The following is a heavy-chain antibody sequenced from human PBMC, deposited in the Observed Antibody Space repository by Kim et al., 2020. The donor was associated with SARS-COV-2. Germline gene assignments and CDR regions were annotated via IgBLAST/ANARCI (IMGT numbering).Heavy chain of an antibody. CDR3: ARVLVDYYDSSGYLDAFDI. Sequence: GRFTIARDNSKNTLYLQMNSLRAEDTAVYYCARVLVDYYDSSGYLDAFDIWGQGTMVTASS. J-gene: IGHJ3*02. V-gene: IGHV3-30*01. D-gene: IGHD3-22*01.